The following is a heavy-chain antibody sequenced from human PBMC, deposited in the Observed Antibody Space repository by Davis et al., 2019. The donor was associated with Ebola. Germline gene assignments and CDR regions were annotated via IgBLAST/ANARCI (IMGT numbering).Heavy chain of an antibody. D-gene: IGHD3-10*01. CDR3: VGGSGSYYSYGMDV. J-gene: IGHJ6*02. CDR2: ISSSGSTI. Sequence: GESLKISCAASGFTFSDHYMDWVRQAPGKGLEWVSYISSSGSTIYYADSVKGRFTISRDNAKNSLYLQMNSLRAEDTAVYYCVGGSGSYYSYGMDVWGQGTTVTVSS. CDR1: GFTFSDHY. V-gene: IGHV3-11*01.